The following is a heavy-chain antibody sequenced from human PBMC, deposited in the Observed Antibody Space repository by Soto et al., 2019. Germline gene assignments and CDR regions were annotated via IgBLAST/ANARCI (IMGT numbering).Heavy chain of an antibody. Sequence: GGSLRLSCAASGFTFSSYGMHWVRQAPGKGLEWVAVIWYDGSNKYYADSVKGRFTISRDNSKNTLYLQMNSLRAEDTAVYYCARDRVFRAVATKEPYYYYYGMDVWGQGTTVTVSS. J-gene: IGHJ6*02. V-gene: IGHV3-33*01. D-gene: IGHD5-12*01. CDR1: GFTFSSYG. CDR2: IWYDGSNK. CDR3: ARDRVFRAVATKEPYYYYYGMDV.